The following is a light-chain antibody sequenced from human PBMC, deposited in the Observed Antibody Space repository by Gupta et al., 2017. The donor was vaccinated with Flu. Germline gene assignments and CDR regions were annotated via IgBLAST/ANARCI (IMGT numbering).Light chain of an antibody. CDR1: SNLGAVYP. V-gene: IGLV1-40*01. CDR3: QSYDSSLSSSV. Sequence: SNLGAVYPVHWYQQLPGAAPELLIFGNTNRPSGVPGRFSGSNSGTSASLAITGLQAGDEADYYCQSYDSSLSSSVFGTGTRVTVL. J-gene: IGLJ1*01. CDR2: GNT.